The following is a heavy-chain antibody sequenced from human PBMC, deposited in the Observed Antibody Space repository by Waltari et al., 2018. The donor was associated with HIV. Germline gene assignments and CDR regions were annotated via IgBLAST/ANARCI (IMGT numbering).Heavy chain of an antibody. D-gene: IGHD3-22*01. V-gene: IGHV1-69*04. Sequence: QVQLVQSGAEVKKPGSSVKVSCKASGGTFSSYAISWVRQAPGQGLEWMGRIIPILGIANYAQKFKGRVTIPADKSTSTAYMELSSLRSEDTAVYYCARAPRDYYDSSGYAFDIWGQGTMVTVSS. J-gene: IGHJ3*02. CDR2: IIPILGIA. CDR1: GGTFSSYA. CDR3: ARAPRDYYDSSGYAFDI.